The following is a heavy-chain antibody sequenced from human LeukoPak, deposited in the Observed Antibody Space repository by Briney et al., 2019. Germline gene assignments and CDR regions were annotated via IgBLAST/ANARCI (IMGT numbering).Heavy chain of an antibody. CDR1: GGTFSSYA. D-gene: IGHD2-15*01. J-gene: IGHJ6*02. CDR2: IIPILGIA. CDR3: ARTPCSGGSCYSSNKYYYYGMDV. V-gene: IGHV1-69*04. Sequence: SVKVSCKASGGTFSSYAISWVRQAPGQGLEWMGRIIPILGIANCAQKFQGRVTITADKSTSTAYMELSSLRSEDTAVYYCARTPCSGGSCYSSNKYYYYGMDVWGQGTTVTVSS.